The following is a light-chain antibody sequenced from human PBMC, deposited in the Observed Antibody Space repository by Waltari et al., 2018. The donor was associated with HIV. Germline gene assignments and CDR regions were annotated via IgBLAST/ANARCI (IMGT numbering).Light chain of an antibody. V-gene: IGLV3-1*01. CDR1: KLGDQY. J-gene: IGLJ2*01. CDR3: QAWDSRRV. CDR2: QDS. Sequence: SYELTQPPSVSVSPGQTASITCSGDKLGDQYACWYQQKPGQSPVLVIYQDSKRPSGIPERFSGSNSGNTATLTISGTQAMDEADYYCQAWDSRRVFGGGTKLTVL.